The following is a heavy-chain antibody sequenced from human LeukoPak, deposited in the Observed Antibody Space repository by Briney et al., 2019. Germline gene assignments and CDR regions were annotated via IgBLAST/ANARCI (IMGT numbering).Heavy chain of an antibody. D-gene: IGHD6-13*01. J-gene: IGHJ4*02. V-gene: IGHV4-4*07. CDR1: GGSISYFY. CDR2: IYTSGST. Sequence: PSETLSLTCTVSGGSISYFYWSWIRQPAGKGLEWIGRIYTSGSTNYNPSLKSRVTMSVDTSQNQFSLKLSSVTAADTAVYYCARDVIAAPGTADYWGQGTLVTVSS. CDR3: ARDVIAAPGTADY.